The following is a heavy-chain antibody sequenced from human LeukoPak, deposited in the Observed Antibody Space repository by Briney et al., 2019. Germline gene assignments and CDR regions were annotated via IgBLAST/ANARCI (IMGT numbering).Heavy chain of an antibody. CDR1: GFTFSTYW. CDR3: GRDRGVVGNYDY. Sequence: GGSLRLSCAAYGFTFSTYWMSWVRQAPGKGLEWVANIKEDGSERYHVDSVKGRFTISRDNAKNSLYLQMNSLRADDTAVYYCGRDRGVVGNYDYWGQGTLVTVSS. D-gene: IGHD1-26*01. V-gene: IGHV3-7*05. J-gene: IGHJ4*02. CDR2: IKEDGSER.